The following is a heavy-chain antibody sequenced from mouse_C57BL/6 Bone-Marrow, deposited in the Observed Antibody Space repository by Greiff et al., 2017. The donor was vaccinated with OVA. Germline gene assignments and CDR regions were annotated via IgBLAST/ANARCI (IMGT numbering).Heavy chain of an antibody. CDR2: IYWDDDK. Sequence: QVTLKVSGPGILQSSQTLSLTCSFSGFSLNTSNMGVSWIRQPSGKGLEWLAHIYWDDDKRYNPSLNSRLTISKHTSRNQVFLKITSVDTADTATYCCARRGSYGTRVYYAMDYWGQGTSVTVSS. J-gene: IGHJ4*01. D-gene: IGHD1-1*01. CDR3: ARRGSYGTRVYYAMDY. V-gene: IGHV8-12*01. CDR1: GFSLNTSNMG.